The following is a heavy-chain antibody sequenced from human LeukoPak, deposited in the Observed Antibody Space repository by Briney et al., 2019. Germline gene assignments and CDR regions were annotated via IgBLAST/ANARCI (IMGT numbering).Heavy chain of an antibody. CDR3: ARGSDTIDY. J-gene: IGHJ4*02. V-gene: IGHV4-59*11. Sequence: SETLSLTCTVSGGSISSHYWSWIRQPPGKGLEWIGYIYYSGSTNYNPSLKSRVTISVDTSKNQFSLKLSSVTAADTAVYYCARGSDTIDYWGQGTLVTVSS. CDR1: GGSISSHY. CDR2: IYYSGST.